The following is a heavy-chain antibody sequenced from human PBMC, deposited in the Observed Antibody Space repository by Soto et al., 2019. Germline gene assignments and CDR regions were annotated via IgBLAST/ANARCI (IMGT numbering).Heavy chain of an antibody. CDR2: IIPIFGTA. CDR3: ARDAPITIFGVVITYDAFDI. J-gene: IGHJ3*02. V-gene: IGHV1-69*13. D-gene: IGHD3-3*01. CDR1: GGTFSSYA. Sequence: SVKVSCKASGGTFSSYAISWVRQAPGQGLEWMGGIIPIFGTANYAQKFQGRVTITADESTSTAYMELSSLRSEDTAVYYCARDAPITIFGVVITYDAFDIWGQGTMVTVSS.